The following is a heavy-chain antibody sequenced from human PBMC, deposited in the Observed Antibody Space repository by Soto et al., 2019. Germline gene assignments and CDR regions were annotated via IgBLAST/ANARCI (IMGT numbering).Heavy chain of an antibody. D-gene: IGHD3-22*01. CDR3: ARGTYYYDTSGYSNYFDY. CDR2: IYYSGST. CDR1: GGSISSYY. V-gene: IGHV4-59*01. Sequence: QVQLQESGPGLVKPSETLSLTCTVSGGSISSYYWNWIRRPPGKGLEWIGYIYYSGSTYYNPSLKSRVTISVDTSKNQFSLKLSSVTAADTAVYYCARGTYYYDTSGYSNYFDYWGQGTLVTVSS. J-gene: IGHJ4*02.